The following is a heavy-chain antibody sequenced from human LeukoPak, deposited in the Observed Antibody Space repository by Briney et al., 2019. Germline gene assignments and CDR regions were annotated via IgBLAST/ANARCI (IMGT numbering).Heavy chain of an antibody. CDR3: ASSLHCSSTSCPEYFQH. V-gene: IGHV3-30*03. CDR1: GFTFSSYG. J-gene: IGHJ1*01. D-gene: IGHD2-2*01. CDR2: ISYDGSNK. Sequence: GGSLRLSCAASGFTFSSYGMHWVRQAPGKGLEWVAVISYDGSNKYYADSVKGRFTISRDNSKNTLYLQMNSLRAEDTAVYYCASSLHCSSTSCPEYFQHWGQGTLVTVSS.